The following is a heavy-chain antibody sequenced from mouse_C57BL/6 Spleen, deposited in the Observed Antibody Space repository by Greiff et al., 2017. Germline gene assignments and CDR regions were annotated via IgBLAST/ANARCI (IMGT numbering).Heavy chain of an antibody. CDR2: IDPSDSYT. Sequence: QVQLQQPGAELVMPGASVKLSCKASGYTFTSYWMHWVKQRPGQGLEWIGEIDPSDSYTNYNQKFKGKSTLTVDKSSSTAYMQLSSLTSEDSAVDYCARGVRSYDAMDYWGQGTSVTVSS. J-gene: IGHJ4*01. CDR1: GYTFTSYW. V-gene: IGHV1-69*01. D-gene: IGHD2-14*01. CDR3: ARGVRSYDAMDY.